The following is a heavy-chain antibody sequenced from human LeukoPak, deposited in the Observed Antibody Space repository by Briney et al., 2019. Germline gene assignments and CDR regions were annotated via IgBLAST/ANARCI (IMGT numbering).Heavy chain of an antibody. J-gene: IGHJ5*02. CDR2: IYSSGST. CDR1: GASISSGSNY. D-gene: IGHD6-13*01. V-gene: IGHV4-39*07. CDR3: ARLIAAAGTDWFDP. Sequence: SETLSLTCSVSGASISSGSNYWGWIRQPPGKTLEWIGSIYSSGSTYYNPSLKSRVIIIIDTPKNHFSLTLSSVTAADTAVYYCARLIAAAGTDWFDPWGQGTLVTVSS.